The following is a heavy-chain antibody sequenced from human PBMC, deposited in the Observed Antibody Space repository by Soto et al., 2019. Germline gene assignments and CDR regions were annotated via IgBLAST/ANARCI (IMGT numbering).Heavy chain of an antibody. CDR1: GFTFAHYG. D-gene: IGHD3-3*01. Sequence: VSFHAFGFTFAHYGISWARQPRGVGLEWMGRTSADNGNTNYAQKLQGRVTMTTDTSTSTAYMELRSLRSDDTAVYYCARDDDVSSGYHRYYDNYRRYVWSLGTTVIVS. CDR3: ARDDDVSSGYHRYYDNYRRYV. V-gene: IGHV1-18*01. CDR2: TSADNGNT. J-gene: IGHJ6*02.